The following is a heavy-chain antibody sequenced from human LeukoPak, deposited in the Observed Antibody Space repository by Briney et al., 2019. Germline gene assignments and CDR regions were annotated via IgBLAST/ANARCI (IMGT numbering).Heavy chain of an antibody. CDR1: GGTFSSYA. CDR2: IIPIFGTA. V-gene: IGHV1-69*13. J-gene: IGHJ3*02. Sequence: ASVKVSCKASGGTFSSYAISWVRQAPGQGLEWMGGIIPIFGTANYAQKFQGRVTITADESTSTAYMELSSLRSEDTAVYYCARGSDYDILTDDAFDIWGQGTMVTVSS. CDR3: ARGSDYDILTDDAFDI. D-gene: IGHD3-9*01.